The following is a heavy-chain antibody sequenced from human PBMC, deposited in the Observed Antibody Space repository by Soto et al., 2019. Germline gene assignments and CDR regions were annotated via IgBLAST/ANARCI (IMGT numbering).Heavy chain of an antibody. J-gene: IGHJ6*02. Sequence: PSETLSLTCTVSGVSISSYYWIWIRQPPGKGLEWIGYIYYSGSTNYNPSLKSRVTISVDTSKNQFSLKLSSVTAADTAVYYCARVGRSHYYYYYGMDVWGQGTTVTVSS. CDR3: ARVGRSHYYYYYGMDV. D-gene: IGHD3-10*01. CDR2: IYYSGST. CDR1: GVSISSYY. V-gene: IGHV4-59*01.